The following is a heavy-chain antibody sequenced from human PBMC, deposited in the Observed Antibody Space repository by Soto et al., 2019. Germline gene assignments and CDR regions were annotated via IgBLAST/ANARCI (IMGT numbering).Heavy chain of an antibody. J-gene: IGHJ4*02. CDR2: IDWADDK. CDR1: GFSLSTTGMC. D-gene: IGHD5-18*01. V-gene: IGHV2-70*01. CDR3: SRAVGGFTYGYPDY. Sequence: SGPTLVNPTQTLTLTCTFSGFSLSTTGMCVSWIRQPPGKALEWLALIDWADDKYYSTSLRTRLTISKDTSKNQVVLTMTNVEPVDTATYFCSRAVGGFTYGYPDYWGQGTLVTVSS.